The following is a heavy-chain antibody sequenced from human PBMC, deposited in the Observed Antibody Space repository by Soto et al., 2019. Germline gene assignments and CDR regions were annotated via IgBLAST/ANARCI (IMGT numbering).Heavy chain of an antibody. V-gene: IGHV3-7*03. CDR1: GFTFNSYW. D-gene: IGHD3-10*01. J-gene: IGHJ4*02. CDR3: ARIKAMVRGVIIPLHYFDY. Sequence: GGSLRLSCAASGFTFNSYWMSWVRQAPGKGLEWVANIKQDGSEKYHVDSLKSRLTISKDTSKSQVVLTMTNMDPVDTATYYCARIKAMVRGVIIPLHYFDYWGQGTLVTVSS. CDR2: IKQDGSEK.